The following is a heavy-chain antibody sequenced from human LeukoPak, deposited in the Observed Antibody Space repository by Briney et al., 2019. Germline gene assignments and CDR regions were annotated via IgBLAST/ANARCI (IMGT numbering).Heavy chain of an antibody. D-gene: IGHD6-19*01. CDR1: GGSISSYY. CDR3: ARLTYSSGWYWFDP. J-gene: IGHJ5*02. CDR2: IYTSGST. V-gene: IGHV4-4*09. Sequence: SETLSLTCTVSGGSISSYYWSWIRQPPGKGLEWVGYIYTSGSTNYNPSLKSRVTISVDTSKNQFSLKLSSVPAADTAVYYCARLTYSSGWYWFDPWGQGTLVTVSS.